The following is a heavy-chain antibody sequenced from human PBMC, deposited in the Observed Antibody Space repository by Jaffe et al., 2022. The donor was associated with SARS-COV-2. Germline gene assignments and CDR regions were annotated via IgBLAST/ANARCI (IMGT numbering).Heavy chain of an antibody. D-gene: IGHD3-22*01. V-gene: IGHV3-53*02. J-gene: IGHJ4*02. CDR3: ARETYYYDREDGPQRGYYFDY. CDR1: GFTVSSNY. Sequence: EVQLVETGGGLIQPGGSLRLSCAASGFTVSSNYMSWVRQAPGKGLEWVSVIYSGGSTYYADSVKGRFTISRDNSKNTLYLQMNSLRAEDTAVYYCARETYYYDREDGPQRGYYFDYWGQGTLVTVSS. CDR2: IYSGGST.